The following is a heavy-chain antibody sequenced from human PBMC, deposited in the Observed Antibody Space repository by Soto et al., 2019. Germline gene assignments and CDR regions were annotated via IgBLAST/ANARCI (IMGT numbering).Heavy chain of an antibody. Sequence: SETLSLTCAVYGWSFSGYYLSWIRQPPGKGLEWIGEINHSGSTNYNPSLKSRVTMSVDTSKNQFSLKLSSVTAADTAVYYCARGPFRRYDFWSGYSFFDYWGQGTLVTVSS. CDR2: INHSGST. CDR3: ARGPFRRYDFWSGYSFFDY. J-gene: IGHJ4*02. CDR1: GWSFSGYY. D-gene: IGHD3-3*01. V-gene: IGHV4-34*01.